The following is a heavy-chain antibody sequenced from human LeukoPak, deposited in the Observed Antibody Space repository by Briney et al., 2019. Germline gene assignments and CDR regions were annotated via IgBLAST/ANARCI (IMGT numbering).Heavy chain of an antibody. CDR1: GYTFTGYY. V-gene: IGHV1-2*02. CDR3: ARDLGKQYSSGPGNY. Sequence: ASVTVSCKASGYTFTGYYMHWVRQAPGQGLEWMGWINPNSGGTNYAQKFQGRVTMTRDTSISTAYMELSRLRSDDTAVYYCARDLGKQYSSGPGNYWGQGTLVTVSS. CDR2: INPNSGGT. D-gene: IGHD6-19*01. J-gene: IGHJ4*02.